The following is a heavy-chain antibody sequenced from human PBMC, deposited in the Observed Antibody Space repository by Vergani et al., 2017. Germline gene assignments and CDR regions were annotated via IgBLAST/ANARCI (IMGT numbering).Heavy chain of an antibody. CDR1: GYSFTSYW. V-gene: IGHV5-51*01. J-gene: IGHJ4*02. D-gene: IGHD2-8*01. CDR2: IYPGDSDT. Sequence: EVQLVQSGAEVKKPGESLKISCKGSGYSFTSYWIGWVRQMPGKGLEWMWIIYPGDSDTRYSPSFQGQVTISADKSISTAYLQWSSLKASDTAMYYCARHKQYCTNGVCYSPFDYWGQGTLVTVS. CDR3: ARHKQYCTNGVCYSPFDY.